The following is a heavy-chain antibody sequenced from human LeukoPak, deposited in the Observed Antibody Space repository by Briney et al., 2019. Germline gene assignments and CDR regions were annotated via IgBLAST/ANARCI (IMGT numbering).Heavy chain of an antibody. J-gene: IGHJ4*02. Sequence: SETLSLTCAVYGGSFSGYYWSWIRQPPGKGLEWIGEINHSGSTNYNPSLKSRVTISLDTSKNQFSLKLSSVTAADTAVYYCARVYDYVWVPFDYWGQGTLVTVSS. CDR2: INHSGST. CDR3: ARVYDYVWVPFDY. CDR1: GGSFSGYY. V-gene: IGHV4-34*01. D-gene: IGHD3-16*01.